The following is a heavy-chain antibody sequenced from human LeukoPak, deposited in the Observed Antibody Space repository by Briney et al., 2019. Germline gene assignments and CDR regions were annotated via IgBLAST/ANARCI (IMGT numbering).Heavy chain of an antibody. CDR2: ISYDGSNK. CDR3: AKGGSGSYYPTGY. CDR1: GFTFSSYG. J-gene: IGHJ4*02. D-gene: IGHD3-10*01. Sequence: GGSLRLSCAASGFTFSSYGMHWVRQAPGKGLEWVAVISYDGSNKYYADSVKGRFTISRDNSKNTLYLQTNSLRAEDTAVYYCAKGGSGSYYPTGYWGQGTLVTVSS. V-gene: IGHV3-30*18.